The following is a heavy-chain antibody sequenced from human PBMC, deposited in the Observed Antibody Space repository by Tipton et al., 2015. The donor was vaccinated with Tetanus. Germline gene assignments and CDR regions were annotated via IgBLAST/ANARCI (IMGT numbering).Heavy chain of an antibody. Sequence: EVQLVQSGAEVKKPGESLRISCKGSGYSFTSYWISWVRQMPGKGLEWMGRIAPSDSYTNYSPSFQGHVPISADKSISTAYLQWSSLKASDTAMYYCARHVSKEQWLPTGEYFDYWGQGTLVTVSS. J-gene: IGHJ4*02. D-gene: IGHD6-19*01. CDR1: GYSFTSYW. CDR3: ARHVSKEQWLPTGEYFDY. CDR2: IAPSDSYT. V-gene: IGHV5-10-1*01.